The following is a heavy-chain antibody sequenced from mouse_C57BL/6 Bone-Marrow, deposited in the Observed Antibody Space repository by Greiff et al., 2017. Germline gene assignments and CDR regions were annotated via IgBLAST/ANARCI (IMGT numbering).Heavy chain of an antibody. CDR2: IDPENGDT. CDR3: TPFITTVVATGYYAMDY. Sequence: VQLQQSGAELVRPGASVKLSCTASGFNIKDDYMHWVKQRPEQGLEWIGWIDPENGDTEYASKFQGKATITADTSSHTAYLQLSSLTSEDTAVYYCTPFITTVVATGYYAMDYWGQGTSVTVSS. J-gene: IGHJ4*01. V-gene: IGHV14-4*01. CDR1: GFNIKDDY. D-gene: IGHD1-1*01.